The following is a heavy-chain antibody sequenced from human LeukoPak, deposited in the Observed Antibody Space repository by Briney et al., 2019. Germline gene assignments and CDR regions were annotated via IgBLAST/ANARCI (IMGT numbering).Heavy chain of an antibody. CDR3: SIEDKYCKTDTCDDY. CDR2: IKPDSGFT. D-gene: IGHD2/OR15-2a*01. V-gene: IGHV1-2*02. J-gene: IGHJ4*02. Sequence: ASVKVSCKASGYTFTGYYMHWVRQVPGQGLELMGFIKPDSGFTNYAEKFQDRVTMSRDTSNTTVYMELISLGSGDTALYYCSIEDKYCKTDTCDDYWGQGTLVTVSS. CDR1: GYTFTGYY.